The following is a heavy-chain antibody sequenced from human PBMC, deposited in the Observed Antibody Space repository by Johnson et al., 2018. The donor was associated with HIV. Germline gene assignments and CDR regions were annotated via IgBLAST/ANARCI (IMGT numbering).Heavy chain of an antibody. Sequence: QVQLVESGGGVVQPGRSLRLSCAASGFTFSSYAMHWVRQAPGKGLEWVAVISYDGSNKYYADSVKGRFTISRDNSKNTLYLQMNSLRAEDTAVYYCARDQAGTTDDAFDIWGQGTMVIVSS. CDR1: GFTFSSYA. D-gene: IGHD1-7*01. J-gene: IGHJ3*02. V-gene: IGHV3-30*04. CDR2: ISYDGSNK. CDR3: ARDQAGTTDDAFDI.